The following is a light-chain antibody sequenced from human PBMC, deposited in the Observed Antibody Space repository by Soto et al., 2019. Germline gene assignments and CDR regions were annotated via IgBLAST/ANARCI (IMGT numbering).Light chain of an antibody. Sequence: QPVLTQPPSVSGAPGKRVTISCTGSSSNIGAGYDVHWYQQLPGTAPKLLIYGNSNRPSGVPDRFSGSKSGTSASLAITGLQAEDEADYYCQSYDSSLSGSVFGGGTQLTVL. V-gene: IGLV1-40*01. CDR3: QSYDSSLSGSV. CDR2: GNS. J-gene: IGLJ7*01. CDR1: SSNIGAGYD.